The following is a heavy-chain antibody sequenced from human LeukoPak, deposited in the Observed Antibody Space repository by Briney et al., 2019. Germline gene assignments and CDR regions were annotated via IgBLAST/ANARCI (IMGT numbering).Heavy chain of an antibody. V-gene: IGHV3-23*01. J-gene: IGHJ4*02. CDR1: GFTFSSYS. D-gene: IGHD4-23*01. CDR3: AKDSYGGNPGYFDY. CDR2: ISGSGGST. Sequence: PGGSLRLSCAASGFTFSSYSMNWVRQAPGKGLEWVSAISGSGGSTYYADSVKGRFTISRDNSKNTLYLQMNSLRAEDTAVYYCAKDSYGGNPGYFDYWGQGTLVTVSS.